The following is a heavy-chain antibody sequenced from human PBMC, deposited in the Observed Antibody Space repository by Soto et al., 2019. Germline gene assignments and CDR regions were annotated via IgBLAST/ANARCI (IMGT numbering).Heavy chain of an antibody. CDR1: GYTFTGYY. D-gene: IGHD6-13*01. Sequence: ALVKVSCKASGYTFTGYYMHWVRQAPGQGLEWMGWINPNSGGTNYAQKFQGWVTMTRDTSISTAYMELSRLRSDDTAVDYCARDVPYSSSWYPVLHNAGGMDVWGQGTTVTVSS. CDR2: INPNSGGT. J-gene: IGHJ6*02. CDR3: ARDVPYSSSWYPVLHNAGGMDV. V-gene: IGHV1-2*04.